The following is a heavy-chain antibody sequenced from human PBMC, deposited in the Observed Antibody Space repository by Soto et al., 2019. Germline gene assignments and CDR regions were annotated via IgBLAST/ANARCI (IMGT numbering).Heavy chain of an antibody. CDR3: ARSGPRYYGMDV. CDR2: ISSSGSTI. D-gene: IGHD3-10*01. J-gene: IGHJ6*02. CDR1: GFTFSSYE. V-gene: IGHV3-48*03. Sequence: AGGSLRLSCAASGFTFSSYEMNWVRQAPGKGLEWVSYISSSGSTIYCADSVKGRFTISRDNAKNSLYLQMNSLRAEDTAVYYCARSGPRYYGMDVWGQGTTVTVSS.